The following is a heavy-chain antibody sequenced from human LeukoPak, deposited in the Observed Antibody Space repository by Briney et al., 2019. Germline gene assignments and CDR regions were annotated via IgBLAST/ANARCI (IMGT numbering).Heavy chain of an antibody. CDR3: ARDRGGSKYFDS. CDR2: IWSDGSNK. V-gene: IGHV3-33*01. Sequence: GGSLRLSCAASGFTFSTYGMHWVRQAPGKGLEWVAVIWSDGSNKFYADSVKGRFTISRDNSKNTLFLQMNSLRAEGTALYSCARDRGGSKYFDSWGQGTLVTVSS. J-gene: IGHJ4*02. D-gene: IGHD3-10*01. CDR1: GFTFSTYG.